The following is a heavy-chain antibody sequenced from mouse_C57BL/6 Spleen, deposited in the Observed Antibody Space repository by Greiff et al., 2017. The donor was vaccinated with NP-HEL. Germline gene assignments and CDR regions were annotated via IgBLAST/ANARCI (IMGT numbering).Heavy chain of an antibody. D-gene: IGHD2-4*01. CDR2: IYPRSGNT. CDR1: GYTFTSYG. CDR3: ARDGILRQDAMDY. Sequence: QVQLQQSGAELARPGASVKLSCKASGYTFTSYGISWVKQRTGQGLEWIGEIYPRSGNTYYNEKFKGKATLNADKSSSTAYMELRSLTSEDSAVYFCARDGILRQDAMDYWGQGTSVTVSS. V-gene: IGHV1-81*01. J-gene: IGHJ4*01.